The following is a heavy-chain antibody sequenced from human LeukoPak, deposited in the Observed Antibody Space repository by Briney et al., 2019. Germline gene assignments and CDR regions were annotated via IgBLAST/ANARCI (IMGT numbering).Heavy chain of an antibody. J-gene: IGHJ4*02. D-gene: IGHD3-10*01. V-gene: IGHV3-9*01. CDR2: ISWNSGSI. CDR3: AKDILRLTTVVRGVLDY. Sequence: GRSLRLSCAASGFTFDDYAMHWVRQAPGKGLEWVSGISWNSGSIGYADSVKGRFTISRDNAKNSLYLQMNSLRAEDTALYYCAKDILRLTTVVRGVLDYWGQGTLVTVSS. CDR1: GFTFDDYA.